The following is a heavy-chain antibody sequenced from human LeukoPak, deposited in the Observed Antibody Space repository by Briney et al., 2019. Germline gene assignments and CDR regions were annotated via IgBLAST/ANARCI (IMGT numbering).Heavy chain of an antibody. CDR2: IIPILGRT. Sequence: GASVKVSCKASGGTFSSYAISWVRQAPGQGLEWMGRIIPILGRTNYAQKFQGRVPITTDTSTSTAYLELSSLRSEDTAVYYCARDLYYCGGSVPRRDYSGEGTLVTVS. J-gene: IGHJ4*02. CDR1: GGTFSSYA. V-gene: IGHV1-69*04. D-gene: IGHD3-22*01. CDR3: ARDLYYCGGSVPRRDY.